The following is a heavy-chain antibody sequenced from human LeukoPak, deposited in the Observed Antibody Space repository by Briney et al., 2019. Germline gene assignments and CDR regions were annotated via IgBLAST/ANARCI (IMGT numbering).Heavy chain of an antibody. CDR1: GFTFSSYS. CDR3: ARGDYYDSSGYYTRLDY. J-gene: IGHJ4*02. V-gene: IGHV3-21*04. D-gene: IGHD3-22*01. CDR2: ISSSSSYI. Sequence: GGSLRLSCAASGFTFSSYSMNWVRQAPGKGLEWVSSISSSSSYIYSADSVKGRFTISRDNAKNSLYLQMNSLRAEDTALYYCARGDYYDSSGYYTRLDYWGQGTLVTVSS.